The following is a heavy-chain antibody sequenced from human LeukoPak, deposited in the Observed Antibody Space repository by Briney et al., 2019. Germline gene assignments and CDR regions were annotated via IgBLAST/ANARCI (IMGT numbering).Heavy chain of an antibody. CDR2: IYTSGST. V-gene: IGHV4-61*02. CDR1: GGSISSGSYY. Sequence: PSQTLSLTCTVSGGSISSGSYYWSWIRQPAGKGLEWIGRIYTSGSTNYNPSLKSRVTISVDTSKNQFSLKLGSVTAADTAVYYCARDRYSSGWYPYYFDYWGQGTLVTVSS. J-gene: IGHJ4*02. D-gene: IGHD6-19*01. CDR3: ARDRYSSGWYPYYFDY.